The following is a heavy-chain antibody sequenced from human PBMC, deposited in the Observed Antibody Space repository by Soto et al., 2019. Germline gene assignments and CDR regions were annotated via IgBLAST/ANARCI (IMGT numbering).Heavy chain of an antibody. D-gene: IGHD6-13*01. CDR2: IYPSDSDT. CDR1: GYTFTSYW. Sequence: PGESLKISCKGSGYTFTSYWIAWVRQMPGKGLEWMGIIYPSDSDTRYSPSFQGQITISADKSINTAYLQWSSLKASDTAMYYCARHRGSSWDTYYYYGMDVWGQGTTVTVSS. J-gene: IGHJ6*02. CDR3: ARHRGSSWDTYYYYGMDV. V-gene: IGHV5-51*01.